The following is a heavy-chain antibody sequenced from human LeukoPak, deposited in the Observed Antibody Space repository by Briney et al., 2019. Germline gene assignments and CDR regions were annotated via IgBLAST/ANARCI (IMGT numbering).Heavy chain of an antibody. CDR3: ARENGYKVFDY. J-gene: IGHJ4*02. D-gene: IGHD5-24*01. CDR2: IYSGGYT. Sequence: GGSLRLSCAASEFSVGSNYMTWVRQAPGKGLEWVSVIYSGGYTYYADSVKGRFTISRDHPKNTLYLQMDSLRAEDTAVYYCARENGYKVFDYWGQGTLVTVSS. CDR1: EFSVGSNY. V-gene: IGHV3-53*01.